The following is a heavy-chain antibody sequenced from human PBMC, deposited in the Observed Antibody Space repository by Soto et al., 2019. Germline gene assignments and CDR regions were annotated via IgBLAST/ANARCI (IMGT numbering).Heavy chain of an antibody. J-gene: IGHJ4*02. CDR2: ISSSATYI. D-gene: IGHD6-19*01. CDR1: GFSFSDYT. CDR3: ATSLIAVAGTGRREAYYFDF. V-gene: IGHV3-21*01. Sequence: GSLLPPCSASGFSFSDYTMIWVRQAPGKGLGWVSSISSSATYIYYADSMKVRFTISRDNAKNSLYLHMNSLRAEDTAVYFCATSLIAVAGTGRREAYYFDFWGQGTLVT.